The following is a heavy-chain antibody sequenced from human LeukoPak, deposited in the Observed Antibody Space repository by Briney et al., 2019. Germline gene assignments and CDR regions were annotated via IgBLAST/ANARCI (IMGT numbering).Heavy chain of an antibody. D-gene: IGHD3-3*01. Sequence: GGSLRLSCAASGFTFSSYSMNWVRQAPGKGLEWVSYISSSSSTIYYADSVKGRFTISRDNSKNTLYLQMNSLRAEDTAVYYCAKEGSYDFWSGYPGYWGQGTLVTVSS. CDR1: GFTFSSYS. J-gene: IGHJ4*02. CDR3: AKEGSYDFWSGYPGY. V-gene: IGHV3-48*01. CDR2: ISSSSSTI.